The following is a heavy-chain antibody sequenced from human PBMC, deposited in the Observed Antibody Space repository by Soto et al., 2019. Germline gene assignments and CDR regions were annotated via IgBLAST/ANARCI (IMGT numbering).Heavy chain of an antibody. D-gene: IGHD2-8*01. V-gene: IGHV1-69*13. CDR3: ARGMLGYCTNGVCYKSQDYYYGMDV. J-gene: IGHJ6*02. Sequence: SVKVSCKASGGTFSSYAISWVRQAPGQGLEWMGGIIPIFGTANYAQKFQGRVTITADESTSTAYMELSSLRSEDTAVYYCARGMLGYCTNGVCYKSQDYYYGMDVWGQGTKVTV. CDR1: GGTFSSYA. CDR2: IIPIFGTA.